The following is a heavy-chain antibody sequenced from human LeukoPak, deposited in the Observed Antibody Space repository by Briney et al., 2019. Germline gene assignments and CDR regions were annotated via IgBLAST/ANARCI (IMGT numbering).Heavy chain of an antibody. D-gene: IGHD3-22*01. J-gene: IGHJ4*02. Sequence: ASVKVSCKASGYTLTSYYMHWVRQAPGQGLEWMGWINPNTGDTSFAQKFQGRVTLTRDTSISPAYMELSRLKSDDTAVYYCARLFNYYDNSGYYQYYFDYWGQGTLVTVSS. CDR3: ARLFNYYDNSGYYQYYFDY. V-gene: IGHV1-2*02. CDR1: GYTLTSYY. CDR2: INPNTGDT.